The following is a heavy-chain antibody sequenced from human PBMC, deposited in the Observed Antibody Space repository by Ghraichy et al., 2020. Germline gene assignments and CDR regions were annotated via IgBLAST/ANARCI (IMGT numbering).Heavy chain of an antibody. V-gene: IGHV4-28*01. CDR1: GYSISSSNW. Sequence: SETLSLTCAVSGYSISSSNWWGWIRQPPGKGLEWIGYIYYSGSTYYNPSLKSRVTMSVDTSKNQFSLKLSSVTAVDTAVYYCARSVIAAAGTRFDLWGRGTLVTVSS. CDR2: IYYSGST. J-gene: IGHJ2*01. D-gene: IGHD6-13*01. CDR3: ARSVIAAAGTRFDL.